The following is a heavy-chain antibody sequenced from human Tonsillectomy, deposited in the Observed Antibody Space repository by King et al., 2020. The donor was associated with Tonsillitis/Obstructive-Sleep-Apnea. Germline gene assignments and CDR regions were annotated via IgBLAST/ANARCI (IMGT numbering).Heavy chain of an antibody. V-gene: IGHV3-30*03. J-gene: IGHJ6*03. D-gene: IGHD2/OR15-2a*01. CDR3: ARERRMKYYMDV. CDR2: ISRDGSSK. Sequence: VQLVESGGGAVQPGRSLRLSCAASGFTFSEYGMYWVRQAPGKGLDWVAAISRDGSSKFYSDSVRGRFAISRDNSKSTLYLQLNSVTAGDTALYYCARERRMKYYMDVWGKGTTVTVSS. CDR1: GFTFSEYG.